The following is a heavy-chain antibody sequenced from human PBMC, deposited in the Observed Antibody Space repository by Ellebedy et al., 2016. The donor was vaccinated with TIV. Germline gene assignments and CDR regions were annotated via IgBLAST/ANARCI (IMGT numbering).Heavy chain of an antibody. J-gene: IGHJ5*02. Sequence: GESLKISCAASGFIFSTYWMHWVRQAPGKGLVWVSRVYPDGTDTDYADSVKGRFTISRDNAKNTLYLQMNNLRADDTAVYYCAPQRGSTDHYRFDPWGQGTLVTVSS. CDR2: VYPDGTDT. CDR3: APQRGSTDHYRFDP. CDR1: GFIFSTYW. D-gene: IGHD3-16*01. V-gene: IGHV3-74*01.